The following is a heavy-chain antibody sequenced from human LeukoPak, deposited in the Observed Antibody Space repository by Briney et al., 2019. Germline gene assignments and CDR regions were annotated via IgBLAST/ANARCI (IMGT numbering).Heavy chain of an antibody. CDR1: GGSSSGYY. J-gene: IGHJ5*02. V-gene: IGHV4-34*01. CDR2: INHSGST. Sequence: SETLSLTCAVYGGSSSGYYWSWIRQPPGKGLEWIGEINHSGSTNYNPSLKSRVTISVDTSKNQFSLKLSSVTAADTAVYYCARRMRYSYGSFWFDPWGQGTLVTVPS. D-gene: IGHD5-18*01. CDR3: ARRMRYSYGSFWFDP.